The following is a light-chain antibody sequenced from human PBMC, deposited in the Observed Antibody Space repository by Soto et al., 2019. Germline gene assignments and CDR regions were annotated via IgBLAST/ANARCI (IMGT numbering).Light chain of an antibody. CDR3: QQSYNPPLT. V-gene: IGKV1-39*01. CDR1: QDVGNY. Sequence: DIQLTQSPSSLSASVGDRVTISCRTSQDVGNYLNWYQHRPGKAPSLLIYFSSTLQNGVPSRFSGTGAGTDFTLTISSLQPDDFAPYFCQQSYNPPLTFGGGTKVEI. J-gene: IGKJ4*01. CDR2: FSS.